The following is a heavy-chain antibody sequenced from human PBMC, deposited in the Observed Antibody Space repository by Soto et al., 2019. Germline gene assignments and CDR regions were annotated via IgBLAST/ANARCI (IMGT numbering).Heavy chain of an antibody. D-gene: IGHD3-3*01. J-gene: IGHJ4*02. CDR2: ISGSGGST. V-gene: IGHV3-23*01. CDR3: AKAETYDFWSGLHFDY. Sequence: LGGSLRLSCVASGVTFSSFAMSWVRQAPGKGLEWVSTISGSGGSTYYADSVKGRLTISRDNSKNTLSLHINSLRAEDTAVYYCAKAETYDFWSGLHFDYWGQRTLVTVSS. CDR1: GVTFSSFA.